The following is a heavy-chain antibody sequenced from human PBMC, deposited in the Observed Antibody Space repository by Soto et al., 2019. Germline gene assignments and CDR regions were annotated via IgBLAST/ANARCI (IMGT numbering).Heavy chain of an antibody. CDR3: TLERRDYYYYGMDV. CDR1: GFTFGDYA. Sequence: PGGSLRLSCTASGFTFGDYAMSWFRQAPGKGLEWVGFIRSKAYGGTTEYAASVKGRFTISRDDSKSIAYLQMNSLKTEDTAVYYCTLERRDYYYYGMDVWGQGNTVTVSS. CDR2: IRSKAYGGTT. J-gene: IGHJ6*02. D-gene: IGHD1-1*01. V-gene: IGHV3-49*03.